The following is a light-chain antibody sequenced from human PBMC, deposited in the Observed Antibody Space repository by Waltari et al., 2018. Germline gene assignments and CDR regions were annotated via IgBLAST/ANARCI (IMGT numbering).Light chain of an antibody. CDR3: TSNAGTTGV. CDR1: SSAIGLNNY. Sequence: QSALTQPPSASGSPGQSVTISCTGTSSAIGLNNYVSWYQQHPGKAPNIIIYEVSNRPSGVPDRFSGSKSGNTASLTVSGLQPEDEADYYCTSNAGTTGVFGSGTKVTVL. CDR2: EVS. V-gene: IGLV2-8*01. J-gene: IGLJ1*01.